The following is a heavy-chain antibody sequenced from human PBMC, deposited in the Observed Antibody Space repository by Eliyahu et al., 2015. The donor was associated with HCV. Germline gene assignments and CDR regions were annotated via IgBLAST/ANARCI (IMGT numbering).Heavy chain of an antibody. CDR2: IGTAGDT. V-gene: IGHV3-13*01. Sequence: EVQLVESGGGLVQPGGSLRLSCAASGXTFSSXDMHWVXQATGKGXEWVSAIGTAGDTYYPGSVKGRFTIXRENAKNSLYLQMNSLRAGDTAVYYCARGLYYDFWSGYSRHDIVANWFDPWGQGTLVTVSS. CDR3: ARGLYYDFWSGYSRHDIVANWFDP. J-gene: IGHJ5*02. D-gene: IGHD3-3*01. CDR1: GXTFSSXD.